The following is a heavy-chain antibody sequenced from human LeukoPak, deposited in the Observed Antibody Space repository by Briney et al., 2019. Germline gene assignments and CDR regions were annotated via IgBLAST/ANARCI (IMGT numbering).Heavy chain of an antibody. Sequence: ASVKVSCKASGGTFSSYAINWVRQAPGQGLEWMGGIIPIFGTANYAQKFQGRVTITADKSTSTAYMELSSLRSDDTAVYYCARDSYGDYAFPNAFDIWGQGTTVTVSS. CDR3: ARDSYGDYAFPNAFDI. CDR1: GGTFSSYA. CDR2: IIPIFGTA. J-gene: IGHJ3*02. V-gene: IGHV1-69*06. D-gene: IGHD4-17*01.